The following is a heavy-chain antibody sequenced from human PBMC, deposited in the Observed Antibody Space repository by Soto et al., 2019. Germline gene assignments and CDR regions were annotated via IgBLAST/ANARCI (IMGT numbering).Heavy chain of an antibody. Sequence: GGSLRLSCAASGFTFSSYGMHWVRQAPGKGLEWVAVIWYDGSNKYYADSVKGRFTISRDNSKNTLYLQMNSLRAEDTAVYYCARDINDFWSGSGEDPWGQGTLVTVSS. J-gene: IGHJ5*02. D-gene: IGHD3-3*01. V-gene: IGHV3-33*01. CDR1: GFTFSSYG. CDR2: IWYDGSNK. CDR3: ARDINDFWSGSGEDP.